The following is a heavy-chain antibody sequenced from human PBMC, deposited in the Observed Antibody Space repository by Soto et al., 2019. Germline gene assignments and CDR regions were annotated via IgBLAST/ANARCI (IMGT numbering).Heavy chain of an antibody. J-gene: IGHJ4*02. CDR2: IPGTGTKI. Sequence: GGSLRLSCAASGFTFSDRYMGWVRQAPGEGLEWVAHIPGTGTKIQYADSVKGRFTISRDNAKNSLFLQTNSLTAEDTAVYYCARGPGYGDGLDFFDYWGRGTLVTVSS. V-gene: IGHV3-11*01. D-gene: IGHD4-17*01. CDR3: ARGPGYGDGLDFFDY. CDR1: GFTFSDRY.